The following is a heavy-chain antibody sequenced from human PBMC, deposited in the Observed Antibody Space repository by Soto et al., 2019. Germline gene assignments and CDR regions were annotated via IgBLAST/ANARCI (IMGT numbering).Heavy chain of an antibody. V-gene: IGHV2-70*01. CDR2: IDWDDDK. D-gene: IGHD3-10*01. J-gene: IGHJ4*02. CDR3: ARLSTQYYGSGSYYNGSPYFDY. Sequence: PPGKALEWLALIDWDDDKYYSTSLKTRLTISKDTSKNQVVLTMTNMDPVDTATYYCARLSTQYYGSGSYYNGSPYFDYWGQGTLVTVSS.